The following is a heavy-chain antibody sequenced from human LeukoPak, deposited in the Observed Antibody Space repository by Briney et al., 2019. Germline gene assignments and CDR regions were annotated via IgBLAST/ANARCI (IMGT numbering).Heavy chain of an antibody. V-gene: IGHV1-46*01. Sequence: GASVKVSCKTSGYTFTKYLIHWVRQAPGQGLEWVGTINPNGDATNYAPRLQGRLTLTQDTSTSTVYMELRGLTPDDTAVYYCARPLFCAFHNCGYWLDPWGPGTLVTVSS. CDR3: ARPLFCAFHNCGYWLDP. CDR2: INPNGDAT. D-gene: IGHD1-20*01. CDR1: GYTFTKYL. J-gene: IGHJ5*02.